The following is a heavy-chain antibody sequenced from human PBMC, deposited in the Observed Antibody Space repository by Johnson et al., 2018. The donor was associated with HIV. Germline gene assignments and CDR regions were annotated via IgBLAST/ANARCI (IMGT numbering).Heavy chain of an antibody. CDR3: AKDRMYDYGDYGGAFDI. D-gene: IGHD4-17*01. CDR2: INSDGSST. CDR1: GFTFSSYW. Sequence: VQLVESGGGVVQPGGSLRLSCAASGFTFSSYWMHWVRQAPGKGLVWVSRINSDGSSTSYADSVKGRFTISRDNAKNTLYLQMNSLRAEDTAVYYCAKDRMYDYGDYGGAFDIWGQGTMVTVSS. J-gene: IGHJ3*02. V-gene: IGHV3-74*01.